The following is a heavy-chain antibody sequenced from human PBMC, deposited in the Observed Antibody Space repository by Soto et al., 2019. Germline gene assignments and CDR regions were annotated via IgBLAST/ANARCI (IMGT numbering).Heavy chain of an antibody. CDR2: IWHDGKNK. J-gene: IGHJ4*02. CDR3: ARDPGKDEAIDY. Sequence: QVQLVESGGGVVQPGRSLRLSCVASGFTFSNYGLHWVRQAPGKGLEWVAIIWHDGKNKDYADSVKGRFTVSRDNSKNALYLQMNSLTAGDTAVYHCARDPGKDEAIDYSGPGTLVTVSS. CDR1: GFTFSNYG. V-gene: IGHV3-33*01.